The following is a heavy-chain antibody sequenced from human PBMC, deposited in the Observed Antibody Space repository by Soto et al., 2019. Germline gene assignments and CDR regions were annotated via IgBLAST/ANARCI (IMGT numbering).Heavy chain of an antibody. D-gene: IGHD6-13*01. CDR1: GFTFSSYA. V-gene: IGHV3-23*01. Sequence: GALRLSCAASGFTFSSYAMNWVRQAPGKGLEWVSVISGSGDSTYYADSVKGRFTISRDNSKNTLYLQMNSLRTEDTAVYYCARRGPGTYFDYWGQGTLVTVSS. CDR2: ISGSGDST. J-gene: IGHJ4*02. CDR3: ARRGPGTYFDY.